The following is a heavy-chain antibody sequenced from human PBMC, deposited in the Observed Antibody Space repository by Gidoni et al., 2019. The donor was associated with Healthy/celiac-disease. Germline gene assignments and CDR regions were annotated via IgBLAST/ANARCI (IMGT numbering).Heavy chain of an antibody. J-gene: IGHJ3*02. CDR3: AKDIRTIPADAFDI. CDR1: GVPFDDYA. V-gene: IGHV3-9*01. Sequence: EVQLVEYGGGLVQPGRSLRLSCAASGVPFDDYAMHWVRQAPGKGLEWVSGISWNSGSIGYADSVKGRFTISRDNAKNSLYLQMNSLRAEDTALYYCAKDIRTIPADAFDIWGQGTMVTVSS. D-gene: IGHD2-2*01. CDR2: ISWNSGSI.